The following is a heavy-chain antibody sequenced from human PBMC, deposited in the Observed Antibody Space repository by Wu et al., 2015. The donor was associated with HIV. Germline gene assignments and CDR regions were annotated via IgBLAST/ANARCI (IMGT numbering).Heavy chain of an antibody. CDR1: GVTFNNYA. Sequence: QVQLVQSGAELKRPGSSVKISCQASGVTFNNYAINWVRQAPGQGLEWMGIINPSGGSTSYAQKFQGRVTMTRDTSTSTVYMELSSLRSEDTAVYYCARGVGYDILTGYYPSGYFDYWGQGTLVTVSS. CDR2: INPSGGST. CDR3: ARGVGYDILTGYYPSGYFDY. J-gene: IGHJ4*02. D-gene: IGHD3-9*01. V-gene: IGHV1-46*02.